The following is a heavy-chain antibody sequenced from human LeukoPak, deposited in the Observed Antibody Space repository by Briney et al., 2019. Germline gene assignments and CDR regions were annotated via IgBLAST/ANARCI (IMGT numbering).Heavy chain of an antibody. CDR2: ISYDGSNK. D-gene: IGHD2-2*01. CDR3: AKLGYCSSTSCYGDAFDI. V-gene: IGHV3-30*18. Sequence: PGRSLRLSCAASGFTFSSYSMHWVRQAPGKGLEWVAVISYDGSNKYYADSVKGRFTISRDNSKNTLYLQMNSLRAEDTAVYYCAKLGYCSSTSCYGDAFDIWGQGTMVTVSS. CDR1: GFTFSSYS. J-gene: IGHJ3*02.